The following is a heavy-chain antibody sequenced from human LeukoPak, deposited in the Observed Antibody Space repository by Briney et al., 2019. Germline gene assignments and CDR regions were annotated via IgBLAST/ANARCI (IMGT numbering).Heavy chain of an antibody. D-gene: IGHD5-24*01. Sequence: PSETLSLTCTVSGGSISSSSYYWGWIRQPPGKGLEWIGSIYYSGSTYYNPSLKSRVTISVDTPKNQFSLKLSSVTAADTAVYYCARPRDGYNLNSFNYWGQGTLVTVSS. J-gene: IGHJ4*02. CDR3: ARPRDGYNLNSFNY. V-gene: IGHV4-39*01. CDR2: IYYSGST. CDR1: GGSISSSSYY.